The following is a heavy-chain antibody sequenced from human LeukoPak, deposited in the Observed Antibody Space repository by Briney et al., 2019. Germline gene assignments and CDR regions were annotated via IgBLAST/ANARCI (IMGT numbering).Heavy chain of an antibody. J-gene: IGHJ4*02. CDR2: TYSSGRT. CDR1: GFIVSSNY. Sequence: GGSLRLSCAASGFIVSSNYMSWVRQAPGKGLEWVSVTYSSGRTYYADSVKGRFTISRDDSKNTLFLQMNSLRADDTAVYYCARDPSGTYWDHWGQGTLVTVSS. V-gene: IGHV3-53*01. D-gene: IGHD1-26*01. CDR3: ARDPSGTYWDH.